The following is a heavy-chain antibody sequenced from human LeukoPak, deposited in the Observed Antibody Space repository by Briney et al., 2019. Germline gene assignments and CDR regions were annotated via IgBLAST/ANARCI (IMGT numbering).Heavy chain of an antibody. J-gene: IGHJ4*02. Sequence: GGSLRLSCAASGFTFSDYTMNWVRQAPGKGLEWVSSISRSSSHIYYADSVKGRFTISRDNAKNSLYLQMNSLRAEDTAVYCCARVGFITMILRYWGQGTLVTVSS. V-gene: IGHV3-21*01. CDR3: ARVGFITMILRY. D-gene: IGHD3-22*01. CDR2: ISRSSSHI. CDR1: GFTFSDYT.